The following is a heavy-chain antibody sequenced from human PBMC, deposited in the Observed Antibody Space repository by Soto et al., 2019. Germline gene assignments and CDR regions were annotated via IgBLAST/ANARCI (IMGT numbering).Heavy chain of an antibody. D-gene: IGHD2-21*02. CDR3: ARGGHVVVGTAALDY. CDR2: VNPSGGHT. V-gene: IGHV1-46*01. J-gene: IGHJ4*02. CDR1: GDTFTDYY. Sequence: QVQLVQSGAEVKKPGASVKVSCKASGDTFTDYYIHWVRQAPGQGLEWMGTVNPSGGHTTYAQHFLGRMTLSRDTPPSALSTGLTRLSSQKTATYIIARGGHVVVGTAALDYWGQGTLVTVSS.